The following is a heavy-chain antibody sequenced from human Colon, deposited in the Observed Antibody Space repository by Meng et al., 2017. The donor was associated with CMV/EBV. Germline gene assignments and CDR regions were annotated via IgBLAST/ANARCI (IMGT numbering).Heavy chain of an antibody. Sequence: QVPLVRAGDEVKKPGASVKVSCKASGYTFTGYYMHWVRQAPGQGLEWMGWINPNSGGTNYAQKFQGRVTMTRDTSISTAYMELSRLRSDDTAVYYCATVSSGYYLYFQHWGQGTLVTVSS. CDR3: ATVSSGYYLYFQH. J-gene: IGHJ1*01. D-gene: IGHD3-22*01. CDR2: INPNSGGT. V-gene: IGHV1-2*02. CDR1: GYTFTGYY.